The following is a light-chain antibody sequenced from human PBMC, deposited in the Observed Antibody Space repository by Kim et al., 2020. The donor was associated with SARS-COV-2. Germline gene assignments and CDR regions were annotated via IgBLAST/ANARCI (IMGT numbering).Light chain of an antibody. J-gene: IGLJ1*01. Sequence: SSELTQDPAVSVALGQTVRITCQGDTVRTYHASWYQKKPGQAPVLVMYGRNNRPSGIPDRFSGSRTGNTASLTITGAQAEDEADYYCSSRDSSGYYVVFGAGTKVTVL. V-gene: IGLV3-19*01. CDR2: GRN. CDR1: TVRTYH. CDR3: SSRDSSGYYVV.